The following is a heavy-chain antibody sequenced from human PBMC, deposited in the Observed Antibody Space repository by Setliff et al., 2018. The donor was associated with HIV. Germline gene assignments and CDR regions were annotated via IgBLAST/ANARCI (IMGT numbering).Heavy chain of an antibody. CDR2: IIPILGIA. D-gene: IGHD2-2*01. J-gene: IGHJ6*02. V-gene: IGHV1-69*16. CDR1: RRTFNSHT. Sequence: SVKVSCKASRRTFNSHTINWVRQAPGQGLEWMGGIIPILGIANYAQKFQGRVTITTDESTTTAYMEVSRLRSDDTAVYYCARDHCSSSGCYEYSYYSMDVWGQGTTVTVSS. CDR3: ARDHCSSSGCYEYSYYSMDV.